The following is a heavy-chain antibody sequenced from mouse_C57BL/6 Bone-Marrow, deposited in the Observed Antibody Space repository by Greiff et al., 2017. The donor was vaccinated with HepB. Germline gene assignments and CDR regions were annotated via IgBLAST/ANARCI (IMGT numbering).Heavy chain of an antibody. CDR1: GFTFSSYA. CDR2: ISDGGSYT. CDR3: ARRVTTRYFDV. Sequence: EVKVEESGGGLVKPGGSLKLSCAASGFTFSSYAMSWVRQTPEKRLEWVATISDGGSYTYYPDNVKGRFTISRDNAKNNLYLQMSHLKSEDTAMYYCARRVTTRYFDVWGTGTTVTVSS. V-gene: IGHV5-4*03. D-gene: IGHD2-2*01. J-gene: IGHJ1*03.